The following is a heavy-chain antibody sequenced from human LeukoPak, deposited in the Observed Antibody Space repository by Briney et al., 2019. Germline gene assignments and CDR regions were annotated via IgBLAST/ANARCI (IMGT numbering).Heavy chain of an antibody. Sequence: GGSLRLSCPASGFTFSSYWMSWVRQAPVKGLEWVANIKQDGSDKYYVDSVKGRFTISRDNAKNSLYLQINSLRAEDTAVYYCARDLEYFDYWGQGTLVTVSS. CDR1: GFTFSSYW. CDR2: IKQDGSDK. D-gene: IGHD3-3*01. V-gene: IGHV3-7*01. J-gene: IGHJ4*02. CDR3: ARDLEYFDY.